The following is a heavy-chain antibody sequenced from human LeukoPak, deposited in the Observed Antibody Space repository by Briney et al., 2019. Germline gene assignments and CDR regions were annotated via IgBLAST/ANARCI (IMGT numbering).Heavy chain of an antibody. CDR2: ISGSGGST. Sequence: GGSLGLSCAASGFTFSSYAMSWVRQAPGKGLEWVSAISGSGGSTYYADSVKGRFTISRDNSKNTLYLQMNSLRAEDTAVYYCARDIDYGDSDYGMDVWGQGTTVTVSS. V-gene: IGHV3-23*01. J-gene: IGHJ6*02. CDR3: ARDIDYGDSDYGMDV. D-gene: IGHD4-17*01. CDR1: GFTFSSYA.